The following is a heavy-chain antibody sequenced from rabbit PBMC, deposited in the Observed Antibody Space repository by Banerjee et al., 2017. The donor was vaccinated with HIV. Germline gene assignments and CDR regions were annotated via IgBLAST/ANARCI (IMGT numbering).Heavy chain of an antibody. D-gene: IGHD8-1*01. CDR1: GFSFSSSYY. CDR3: ARSFSEAGGSYYTRGFNL. J-gene: IGHJ4*01. V-gene: IGHV1S45*01. CDR2: IYAGNTDNT. Sequence: QEQLKETGGGLVQPGGSLTLTCKASGFSFSSSYYMCWVRQAPGKGLEYIGCIYAGNTDNTYYANWAKGRFTISKTSSTTVTLQMTSLTAADTATYFCARSFSEAGGSYYTRGFNLWGPGTLVTVS.